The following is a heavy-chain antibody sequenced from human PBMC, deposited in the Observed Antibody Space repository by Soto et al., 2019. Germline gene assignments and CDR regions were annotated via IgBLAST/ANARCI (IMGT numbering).Heavy chain of an antibody. CDR1: GFTFSSYG. CDR3: AKAGYYYDSSGYDAGYYGMDV. Sequence: GGSLRLSCAASGFTFSSYGMHWVRQAPGKGLEWVAVISYDGSNKYYADSVKGRFTISRDNSKNTLYLQMNSLRAEDTAVYYCAKAGYYYDSSGYDAGYYGMDVWGQGTTVTVSS. D-gene: IGHD3-22*01. J-gene: IGHJ6*02. CDR2: ISYDGSNK. V-gene: IGHV3-30*18.